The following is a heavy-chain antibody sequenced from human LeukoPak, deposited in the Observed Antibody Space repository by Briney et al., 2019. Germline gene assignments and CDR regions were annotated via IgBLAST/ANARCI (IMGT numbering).Heavy chain of an antibody. CDR3: TRERDLSLYYFDY. J-gene: IGHJ4*02. CDR1: GFTFDSYG. V-gene: IGHV3-30*03. Sequence: WGSLRLSCAASGFTFDSYGMHWVRQAPGKGLEWAAVISYDGNNKYYANSVKGRFTISRDNSKNTLYLQMNSLRAEDTAVYYCTRERDLSLYYFDYWGQGTLVTVSS. CDR2: ISYDGNNK.